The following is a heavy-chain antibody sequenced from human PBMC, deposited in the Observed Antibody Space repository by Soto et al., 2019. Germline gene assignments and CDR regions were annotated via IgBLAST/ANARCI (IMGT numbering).Heavy chain of an antibody. CDR3: VRKGYETGWYYDQ. CDR1: GFNFKSYD. Sequence: GGSLRLSCAASGFNFKSYDMFWVRQAQGKGPEWVSFVSTSGGRTEYADFVRGRFTISRDNAENTLSLQMNSLAVDDTAVYYCVRKGYETGWYYDQWGQGTLVTVSS. D-gene: IGHD6-19*01. V-gene: IGHV3-23*01. J-gene: IGHJ4*02. CDR2: VSTSGGRT.